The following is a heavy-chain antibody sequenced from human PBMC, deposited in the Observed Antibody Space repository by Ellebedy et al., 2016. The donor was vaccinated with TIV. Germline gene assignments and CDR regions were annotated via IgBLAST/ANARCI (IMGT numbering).Heavy chain of an antibody. CDR2: ISAYNGNT. Sequence: AASVKVSCKASGYTFTSYGISWVRQAPGQGLEWMGWISAYNGNTNYAQKLQGRVTMTTDTSTSTAYMELRSLRSDDTAVYYCARSPRGAYRGYDFYYYYYGMDVWGQGTTVTVSS. J-gene: IGHJ6*02. CDR3: ARSPRGAYRGYDFYYYYYGMDV. CDR1: GYTFTSYG. V-gene: IGHV1-18*01. D-gene: IGHD5-12*01.